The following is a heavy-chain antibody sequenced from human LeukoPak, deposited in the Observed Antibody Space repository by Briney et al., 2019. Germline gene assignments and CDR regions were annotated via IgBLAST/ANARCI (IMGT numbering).Heavy chain of an antibody. Sequence: ASVKVSCKASGYTFTSYDINWVRQATGQGLEWMGWMNPNGGNTGYAQKFQGRVTMTRNTSISTAYMELSSLRSEDTAVYYCARGDSVFGSLGSGEVDVWGQGTTVTVSS. V-gene: IGHV1-8*01. CDR1: GYTFTSYD. D-gene: IGHD3-3*01. CDR3: ARGDSVFGSLGSGEVDV. CDR2: MNPNGGNT. J-gene: IGHJ6*02.